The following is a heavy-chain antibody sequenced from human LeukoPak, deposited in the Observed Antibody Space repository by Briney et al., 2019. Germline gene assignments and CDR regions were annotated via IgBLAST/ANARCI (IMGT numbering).Heavy chain of an antibody. J-gene: IGHJ6*02. Sequence: SETLSLTCTVSGGSISSYYWSWLRQPPGKGLEWIGYIYYSGSTNYNPSLKRRVTISVGPSKNQFSLKLSSVTAADTAVYYWARDYGDYEGYGMDVWGQGTTVTVSS. CDR3: ARDYGDYEGYGMDV. V-gene: IGHV4-59*08. CDR2: IYYSGST. D-gene: IGHD4-17*01. CDR1: GGSISSYY.